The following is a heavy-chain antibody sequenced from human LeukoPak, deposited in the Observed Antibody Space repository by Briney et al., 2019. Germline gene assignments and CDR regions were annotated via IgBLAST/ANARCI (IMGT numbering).Heavy chain of an antibody. V-gene: IGHV4-38-2*02. Sequence: SETLSLTCTVSGYSISSGYYWGWIRQPPGKGLEWIGSIYHSGSTYYNPSLKSRVTISVDTSKNQFSLKLSSVTAADTAVYYCASNKLMIPYLDYGMDVWGQGTTVTVSS. CDR1: GYSISSGYY. J-gene: IGHJ6*02. D-gene: IGHD3-16*01. CDR2: IYHSGST. CDR3: ASNKLMIPYLDYGMDV.